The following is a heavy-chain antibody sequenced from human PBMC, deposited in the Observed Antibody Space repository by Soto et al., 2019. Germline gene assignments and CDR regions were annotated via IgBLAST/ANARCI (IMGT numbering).Heavy chain of an antibody. J-gene: IGHJ6*02. Sequence: EVQLVESGGGLVQPGGSLRLSCAASGFTVSSNYMSWVRQAPGKGLEWVSLIYSGGSTYYADSVKGRFTISRDNSKNTPYLQMNSLSAEDTAVYYCARCRSGYYYGMDVCGQGTTVTVSS. CDR1: GFTVSSNY. V-gene: IGHV3-66*01. D-gene: IGHD3-10*01. CDR3: ARCRSGYYYGMDV. CDR2: IYSGGST.